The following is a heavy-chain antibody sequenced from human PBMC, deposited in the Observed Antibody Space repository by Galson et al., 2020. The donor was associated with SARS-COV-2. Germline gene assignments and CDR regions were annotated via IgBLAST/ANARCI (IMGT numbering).Heavy chain of an antibody. CDR1: GFTFSSYE. J-gene: IGHJ4*02. Sequence: TGGSLRLSCAASGFTFSSYEMNWVRQAPGKGLEWVSYIISGSTIYYADSVKRRFTISRDNAKNSLFLQMNILRDEDTAVYYCARGPLSPFEYWGQGTLVTVTS. CDR3: ARGPLSPFEY. V-gene: IGHV3-48*03. CDR2: IISGSTI.